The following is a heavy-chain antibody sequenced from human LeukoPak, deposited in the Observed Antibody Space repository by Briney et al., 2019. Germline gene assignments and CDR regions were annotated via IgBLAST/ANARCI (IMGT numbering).Heavy chain of an antibody. CDR1: GYSISSGYY. CDR3: ARQGSLGVYVGY. Sequence: PSETLSLTCAVSGYSISSGYYWDWIRQPPGKGLEWIGRIYHSGNTYHNASLKSRVTISVDTSKNQFSLKLTSVTAADTAVFYCARQGSLGVYVGYWGQGTLVTVSS. V-gene: IGHV4-38-2*01. J-gene: IGHJ4*02. D-gene: IGHD5/OR15-5a*01. CDR2: IYHSGNT.